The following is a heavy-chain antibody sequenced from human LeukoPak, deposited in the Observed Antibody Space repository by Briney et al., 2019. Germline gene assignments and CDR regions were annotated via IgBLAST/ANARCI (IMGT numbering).Heavy chain of an antibody. CDR1: GGSISSYY. J-gene: IGHJ4*02. V-gene: IGHV4-59*01. D-gene: IGHD5-18*01. CDR3: ARAAEFGYSYGYGY. Sequence: PSETLSLTCTVSGGSISSYYWSWIRQPPGKGLEWIGYIYYSGSTNYNPSLKSRVTISVDTSKNQFSLKLSSVTAADTAVCYCARAAEFGYSYGYGYWGQGTLVTVSS. CDR2: IYYSGST.